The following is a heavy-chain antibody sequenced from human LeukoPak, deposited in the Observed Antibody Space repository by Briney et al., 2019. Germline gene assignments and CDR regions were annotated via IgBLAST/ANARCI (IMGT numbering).Heavy chain of an antibody. CDR2: FDPEDGET. Sequence: ASVKVSCKVSGYTLTELSMHWVRQTPGKGLEWMGGFDPEDGETIYAQKFQGRVTMTEDTSTDTAYMELSSLRSEDTAVYYCATVPRKNYDYVWGSYRHGWFDPWGQGTLVTVSS. J-gene: IGHJ5*02. V-gene: IGHV1-24*01. D-gene: IGHD3-16*02. CDR3: ATVPRKNYDYVWGSYRHGWFDP. CDR1: GYTLTELS.